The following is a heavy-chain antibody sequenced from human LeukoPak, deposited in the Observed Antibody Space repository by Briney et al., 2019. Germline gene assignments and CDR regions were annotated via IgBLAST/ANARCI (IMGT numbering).Heavy chain of an antibody. CDR1: GGSFSGYY. CDR3: ASGWSANYFEY. J-gene: IGHJ4*02. Sequence: PSETLSLTCAVYGGSFSGYYWSWIRQPPGKGLEWIGEINHSGSTNYNPSLKSRVTISVDTSKNQFSLKLSSVTAADTAVYYCASGWSANYFEYWGQGVLVTVSS. CDR2: INHSGST. V-gene: IGHV4-34*01.